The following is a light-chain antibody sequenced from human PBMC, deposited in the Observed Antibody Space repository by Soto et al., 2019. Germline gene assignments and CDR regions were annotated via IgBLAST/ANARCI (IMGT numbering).Light chain of an antibody. CDR2: DAS. CDR1: QSVGSY. CDR3: QQYGSSPDT. Sequence: ETVLTQSPVTLSLSPGERATLSCRASQSVGSYLAWYQQKPGQAPRLLIYDASSRAPGVPARFSGSGSGTDFTLTISRLEPEDFAVYYCQQYGSSPDTFGQGTRLEIK. J-gene: IGKJ5*01. V-gene: IGKV3-20*01.